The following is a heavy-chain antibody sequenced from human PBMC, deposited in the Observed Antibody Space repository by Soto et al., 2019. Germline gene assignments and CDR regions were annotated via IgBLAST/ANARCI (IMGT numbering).Heavy chain of an antibody. CDR2: ISYDGSNK. J-gene: IGHJ4*02. Sequence: QVQLVESGGGVVQPGRSLRLSCAASGFTFSSYAMHWVRQAPGKGLEWVAVISYDGSNKYYADSVKGRFTISRDNSKNTLYLQMNSLRAEDTAVYYCARDADCSGGSCYSRGCYFDYWGQGTLVTVSS. CDR1: GFTFSSYA. V-gene: IGHV3-30-3*01. CDR3: ARDADCSGGSCYSRGCYFDY. D-gene: IGHD2-15*01.